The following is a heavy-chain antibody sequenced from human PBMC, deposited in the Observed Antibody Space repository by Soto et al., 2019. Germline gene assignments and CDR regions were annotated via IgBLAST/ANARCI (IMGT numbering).Heavy chain of an antibody. CDR1: GFDFSTYS. CDR2: ISRSSTTM. D-gene: IGHD1-7*01. Sequence: GGSLRLSCAASGFDFSTYSINWVRQAPGKGLEWVSYISRSSTTMYFADSLKGRFTISRDNAKNSVFLQMSSLRAEDTGVYYCARDVIYKNYASHLFYMAFWGKGTTVTVSS. V-gene: IGHV3-48*01. CDR3: ARDVIYKNYASHLFYMAF. J-gene: IGHJ6*03.